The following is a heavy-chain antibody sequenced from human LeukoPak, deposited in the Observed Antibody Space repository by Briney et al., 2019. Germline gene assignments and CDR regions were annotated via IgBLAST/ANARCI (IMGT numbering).Heavy chain of an antibody. J-gene: IGHJ5*02. CDR1: GGSFSGYY. Sequence: SETLSLTCAVYGGSFSGYYWSWIRQPPGKGLEWIGSIYYSGSTYYNPSLKSRVTISVDTSKNQFSLKLSSVTAADTAVYYCARTRTFDAWGQGTLVTVSS. CDR3: ARTRTFDA. CDR2: IYYSGST. V-gene: IGHV4-34*01.